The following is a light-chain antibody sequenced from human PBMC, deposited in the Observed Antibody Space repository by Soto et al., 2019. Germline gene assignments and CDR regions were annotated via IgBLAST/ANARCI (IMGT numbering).Light chain of an antibody. Sequence: EIVMTQSPATLSVSPGERATLSCRASQSVSSNLAWYQQKPGQAPRLLIYGASTRATGIPARFSGSGSGTAVTLTISSLLSEDVAVYYYQQYNSWPPLTFGGGTKVEIK. J-gene: IGKJ4*01. CDR1: QSVSSN. CDR3: QQYNSWPPLT. V-gene: IGKV3-15*01. CDR2: GAS.